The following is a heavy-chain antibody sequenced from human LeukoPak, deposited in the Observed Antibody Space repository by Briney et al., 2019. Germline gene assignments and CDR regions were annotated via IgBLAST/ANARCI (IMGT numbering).Heavy chain of an antibody. D-gene: IGHD2-15*01. V-gene: IGHV4-4*07. CDR1: GGSISSYY. CDR3: ARAPFEYCSGDICYSRHTFDY. J-gene: IGHJ4*02. CDR2: IYTSGST. Sequence: SETLSLTCTVSGGSISSYYWSWLRQPARKGLEWIGRIYTSGSTDYNPPLKSRVTMSVATSKNQFSLKLSSVTAADTAVYYCARAPFEYCSGDICYSRHTFDYWGQGTLVIVSS.